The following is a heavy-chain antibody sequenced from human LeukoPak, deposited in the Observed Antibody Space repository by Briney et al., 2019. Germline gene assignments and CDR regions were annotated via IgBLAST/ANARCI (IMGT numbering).Heavy chain of an antibody. V-gene: IGHV4-61*02. D-gene: IGHD6-6*01. J-gene: IGHJ3*02. Sequence: PSETLSLTCSVSGGSISSGSYYWSWIRQPAGKGLEWIGRIYTSGSTNYNASLKSRVTISVDTSKNQFSLKLSSVTAAGTAVYYCARSSSDARSAFDIWGQGTMVIVSS. CDR3: ARSSSDARSAFDI. CDR1: GGSISSGSYY. CDR2: IYTSGST.